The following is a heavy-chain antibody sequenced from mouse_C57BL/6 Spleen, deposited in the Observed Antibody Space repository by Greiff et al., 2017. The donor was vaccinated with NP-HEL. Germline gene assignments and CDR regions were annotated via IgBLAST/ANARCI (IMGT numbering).Heavy chain of an antibody. CDR2: IWSGGST. CDR1: GFSLTSYG. CDR3: ARNPIYDYDNYYAMDY. D-gene: IGHD2-4*01. V-gene: IGHV2-2*01. J-gene: IGHJ4*01. Sequence: VKLQESGPGLVQPSQSLSITCTVSGFSLTSYGVHWVRQSPGKGLEWLGVIWSGGSTDYNAAFISRLSISKDNSKSQVFFKMNSLQADDTAIYYCARNPIYDYDNYYAMDYWGQGTSVTVSS.